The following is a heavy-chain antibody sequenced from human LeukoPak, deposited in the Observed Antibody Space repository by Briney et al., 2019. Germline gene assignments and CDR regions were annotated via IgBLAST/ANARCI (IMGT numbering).Heavy chain of an antibody. CDR3: AKDPPRFGEFRAWFDP. CDR2: IRYDGSNK. CDR1: GFTFSSYG. V-gene: IGHV3-30*02. D-gene: IGHD3-10*01. J-gene: IGHJ5*02. Sequence: GGSLRLSCAASGFTFSSYGMHWVRQAPGKGLEWVAFIRYDGSNKYYADSVKGRFTISRDNSKNTLYLQMNSLRAEDTAVYYCAKDPPRFGEFRAWFDPWGQGTLVTVSS.